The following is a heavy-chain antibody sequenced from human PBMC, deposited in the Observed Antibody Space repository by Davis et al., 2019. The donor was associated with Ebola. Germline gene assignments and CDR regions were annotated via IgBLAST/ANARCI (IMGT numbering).Heavy chain of an antibody. CDR3: AKGDRLDY. D-gene: IGHD3-22*01. Sequence: PGGSLRLSCAASGFSFSSYGMHWVRQAPGKGLEWVAVISYDGSNKYYADSVKGRFTISRDNSKNTLYLQMNSLRAEDTAVYYCAKGDRLDYWGQGTLVTVSS. V-gene: IGHV3-30*18. CDR1: GFSFSSYG. J-gene: IGHJ4*02. CDR2: ISYDGSNK.